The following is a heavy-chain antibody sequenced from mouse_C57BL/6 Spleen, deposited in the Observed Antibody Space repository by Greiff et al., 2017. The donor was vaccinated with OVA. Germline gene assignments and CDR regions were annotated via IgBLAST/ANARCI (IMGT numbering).Heavy chain of an antibody. V-gene: IGHV1-18*01. CDR2: INPNSGGT. CDR3: TRGDFDY. J-gene: IGHJ2*01. CDR1: GYTFTDYN. Sequence: EVQLQQSGPELVKPGASVKIPCKASGYTFTDYNMDWVKQSHGRSLEWIGYINPNSGGTIYNQKFKDKATLTVDKSSSTAYMELRSLTSEGTAVYYCTRGDFDYRGEGATLTVSS.